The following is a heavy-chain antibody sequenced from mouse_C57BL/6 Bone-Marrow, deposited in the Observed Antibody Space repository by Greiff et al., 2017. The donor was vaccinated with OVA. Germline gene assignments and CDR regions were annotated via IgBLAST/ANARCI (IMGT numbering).Heavy chain of an antibody. CDR1: GFPFTSSW. V-gene: IGHV1-52*01. D-gene: IGHD2-13*01. J-gene: IGHJ2*01. CDR2: IDPSDSET. Sequence: QVQLQQPGAALVRPGSSVKLSCKASGFPFTSSWLHWVKQRPIQGLEWIGNIDPSDSETHYNQKFKDKATLTVDKSSSTAYMQLSSLTSEDSAVYYCAIGYYLDYWWWGQGTTLTVSS. CDR3: AIGYYLDYWW.